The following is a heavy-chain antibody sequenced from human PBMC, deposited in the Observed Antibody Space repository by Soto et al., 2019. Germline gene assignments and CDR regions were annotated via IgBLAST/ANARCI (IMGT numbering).Heavy chain of an antibody. D-gene: IGHD3-3*01. J-gene: IGHJ4*01. Sequence: SPRKGLEWIGYILYSAPTKYNPSLKSRVTISADTSKNQCSLRLSSVTAADTAVYFCARLFRDVYNAVAYWGHGALVTVSS. CDR3: ARLFRDVYNAVAY. V-gene: IGHV4-59*08. CDR2: ILYSAPT.